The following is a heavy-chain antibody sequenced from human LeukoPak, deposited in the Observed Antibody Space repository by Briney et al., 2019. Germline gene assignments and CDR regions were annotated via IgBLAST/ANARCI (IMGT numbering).Heavy chain of an antibody. CDR2: ISAYNGNT. V-gene: IGHV1-18*01. J-gene: IGHJ4*02. Sequence: GASVKVSCKASGYTFTSYGISWVRQAPGQGLEWMGWISAYNGNTNYAQKLQGRVTMTTDTSTSTAYMELRSLRSDDTAVYYCARVLSSIAARRYFDYWGQGTLVTVSS. CDR1: GYTFTSYG. CDR3: ARVLSSIAARRYFDY. D-gene: IGHD6-6*01.